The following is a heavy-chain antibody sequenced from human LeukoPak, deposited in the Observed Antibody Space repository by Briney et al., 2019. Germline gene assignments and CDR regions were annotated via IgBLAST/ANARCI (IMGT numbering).Heavy chain of an antibody. CDR2: IKQGESKR. CDR3: ARDASLYCSGDSCYWAFDH. CDR1: GFTFSNYW. J-gene: IGHJ4*02. Sequence: GGSLRLSCAASGFTFSNYWMSWVGQAPGKGLEWVANIKQGESKRYFVDSVRGRFTISRDNAKNSLYLQMNSLRAEDTAVYYCARDASLYCSGDSCYWAFDHWGQGTLVTASS. D-gene: IGHD2-15*01. V-gene: IGHV3-7*01.